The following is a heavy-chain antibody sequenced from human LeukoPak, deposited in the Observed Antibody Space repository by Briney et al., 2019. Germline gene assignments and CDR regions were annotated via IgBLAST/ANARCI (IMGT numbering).Heavy chain of an antibody. CDR2: IYHSGAT. J-gene: IGHJ6*02. D-gene: IGHD2-2*01. V-gene: IGHV4-31*03. CDR3: ARADPEYCSSTNCYLYYYYGMDG. Sequence: SETLSLTCSVSGGSISSGGFYWNWIRQRPGKGLEWIGYIYHSGATYYNPSLKSRVTISFDTSKNQFSLKLSSVTAADTAVYYCARADPEYCSSTNCYLYYYYGMDGCGQGTTVTVSS. CDR1: GGSISSGGFY.